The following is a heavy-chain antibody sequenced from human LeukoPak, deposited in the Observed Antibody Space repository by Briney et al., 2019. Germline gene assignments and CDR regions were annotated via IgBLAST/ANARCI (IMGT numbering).Heavy chain of an antibody. J-gene: IGHJ6*03. V-gene: IGHV1-69*06. D-gene: IGHD2-15*01. CDR1: GGTFSSYA. CDR3: ARLPGYCSGGSCYSYYYYYYMDV. CDR2: IIPIFGTA. Sequence: GSSVKVSCKASGGTFSSYAISWVRQAPGQGLEWMGGIIPIFGTANYAQKFQGRVTITADKSTSTAYMELSSLRSEDTAVYYCARLPGYCSGGSCYSYYYYYYMDVWGKGTTVTVSS.